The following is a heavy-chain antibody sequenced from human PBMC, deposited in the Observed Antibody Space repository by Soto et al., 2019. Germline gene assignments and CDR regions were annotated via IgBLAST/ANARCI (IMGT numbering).Heavy chain of an antibody. Sequence: QVQLQESGPGLVKPSETLSLTCTVSGGSVTSGSYYWSWIRQPPGKGLEWIGYIYNSGSTNYNPSLKSRVTISMDTSKRQISLKLGSVTAADTAVYYCARDQGIAVAVFDYWGKGTVVTVSS. CDR1: GGSVTSGSYY. CDR2: IYNSGST. J-gene: IGHJ4*02. D-gene: IGHD6-19*01. V-gene: IGHV4-61*01. CDR3: ARDQGIAVAVFDY.